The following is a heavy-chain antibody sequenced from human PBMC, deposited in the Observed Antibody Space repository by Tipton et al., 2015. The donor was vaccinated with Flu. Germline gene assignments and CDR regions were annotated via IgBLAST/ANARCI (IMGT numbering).Heavy chain of an antibody. V-gene: IGHV3-66*04. CDR2: IYTGGST. J-gene: IGHJ5*02. CDR3: ARQVDSATDYFDL. D-gene: IGHD2-15*01. Sequence: SLRLSCAASGLTVSSNYISWVRQAPGKGLQWVSVIYTGGSTYYTPSVRGRFTVSKDNSKNTVYLQMNSLRAEDTALYYCARQVDSATDYFDLWGQGTPVTVSS. CDR1: GLTVSSNY.